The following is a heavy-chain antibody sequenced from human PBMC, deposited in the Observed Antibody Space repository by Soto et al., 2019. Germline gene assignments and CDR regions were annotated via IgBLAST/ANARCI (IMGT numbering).Heavy chain of an antibody. D-gene: IGHD3-3*01. Sequence: AGGSLRLSCAASGFTFSSYAMSWVRQAPGKGLEWVSAISGSGGSTYYADSVKGRFTISRDNSKNTLYLQMNSLRAEDTAVYYCAKEVFIPVPWSEPSPMDVWGKGTTVTVS. CDR3: AKEVFIPVPWSEPSPMDV. J-gene: IGHJ6*03. CDR2: ISGSGGST. CDR1: GFTFSSYA. V-gene: IGHV3-23*01.